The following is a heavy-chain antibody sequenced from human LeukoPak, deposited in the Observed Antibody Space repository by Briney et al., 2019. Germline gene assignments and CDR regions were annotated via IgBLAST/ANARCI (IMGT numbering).Heavy chain of an antibody. CDR3: ARDGLTYYD. Sequence: SETLSLTCTVSNDSISSGDYYWNWIRQPPGKGLEWIGYIFYRGGTSYNPSLKSRVTISVDTSKNQFSLKLSSVTAADTAVYYCARDGLTYYDWGQGTLVTVSS. D-gene: IGHD3-10*01. J-gene: IGHJ4*02. CDR1: NDSISSGDYY. V-gene: IGHV4-30-4*01. CDR2: IFYRGGT.